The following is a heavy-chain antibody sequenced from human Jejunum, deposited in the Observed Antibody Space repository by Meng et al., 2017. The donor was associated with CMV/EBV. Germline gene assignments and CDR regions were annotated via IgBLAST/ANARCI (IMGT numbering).Heavy chain of an antibody. CDR1: EYTFGEYC. Sequence: SCKASEYTFGEYCLHWVRQAPGQGLQWMGRSNHNSGVKNDARDFQGRVAMNRDTSIGAAYMELSRLKTDDKAVYYCARGYYDRFFDYWGQGTLVTVSS. CDR3: ARGYYDRFFDY. D-gene: IGHD3-22*01. J-gene: IGHJ4*02. CDR2: SNHNSGVK. V-gene: IGHV1-2*02.